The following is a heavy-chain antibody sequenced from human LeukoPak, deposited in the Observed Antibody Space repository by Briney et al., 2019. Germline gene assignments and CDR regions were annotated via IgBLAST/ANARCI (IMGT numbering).Heavy chain of an antibody. V-gene: IGHV4-39*01. CDR2: IYYSGGT. CDR3: ARHSGSYYQPLDY. J-gene: IGHJ4*02. D-gene: IGHD1-26*01. CDR1: GGSVSSSSYY. Sequence: SETLSLTCTVSGGSVSSSSYYWGWIRQPPGKGLEWIGSIYYSGGTYYNPSLKSRVIISVDTSKNQFSLKVSSVIAADTAVYYCARHSGSYYQPLDYWGQGTLVTVSS.